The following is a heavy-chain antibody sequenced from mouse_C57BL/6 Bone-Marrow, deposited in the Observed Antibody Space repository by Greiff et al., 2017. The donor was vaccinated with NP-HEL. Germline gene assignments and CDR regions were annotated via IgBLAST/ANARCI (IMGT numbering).Heavy chain of an antibody. J-gene: IGHJ2*01. CDR3: ARRRVLLHYFDY. V-gene: IGHV1-55*01. CDR2: IYPGSGST. CDR1: GYTFTSDW. Sequence: VQLQQPGAELVKPGASLKMSCKASGYTFTSDWLTWVRQRPGQGLEWFGDIYPGSGSTNYNEKFKSKATLTVDTSSSTAYMQLSSLTSEDSAVYYCARRRVLLHYFDYWGQGTTLTVSS.